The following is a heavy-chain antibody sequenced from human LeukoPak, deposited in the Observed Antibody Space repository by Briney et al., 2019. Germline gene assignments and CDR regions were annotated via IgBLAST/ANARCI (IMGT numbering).Heavy chain of an antibody. V-gene: IGHV4-59*01. J-gene: IGHJ4*02. CDR1: GGSISSYY. Sequence: SETLSLTCTVSGGSISSYYWSWIRQPPGKGLEWIGYIYNSGSTNYNPSLKSRVTISVDTSKNQFTLKLSSVTAADTAVYYCARVKEDIVVVPAAKRSHFGYYFDYWGQGTLVTVSS. CDR3: ARVKEDIVVVPAAKRSHFGYYFDY. CDR2: IYNSGST. D-gene: IGHD2-2*01.